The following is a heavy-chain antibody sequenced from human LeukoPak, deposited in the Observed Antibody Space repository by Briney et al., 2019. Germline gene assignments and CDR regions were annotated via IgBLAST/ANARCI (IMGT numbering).Heavy chain of an antibody. V-gene: IGHV4-39*07. J-gene: IGHJ5*02. CDR2: IYYRGST. D-gene: IGHD3-16*01. Sequence: SETLSLTCTVSGGSISSTIYYWGWIRQPPGKGLEWIGSIYYRGSTYYNPSLKSRVAISVDTSKNQFSLKLSSVTAADTAVYYCARAGDYVWGSLVSHWFDPWGQGTLVTVSS. CDR1: GGSISSTIYY. CDR3: ARAGDYVWGSLVSHWFDP.